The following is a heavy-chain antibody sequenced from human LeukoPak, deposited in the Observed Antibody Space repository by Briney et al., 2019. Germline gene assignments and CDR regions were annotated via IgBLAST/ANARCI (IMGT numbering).Heavy chain of an antibody. J-gene: IGHJ4*02. CDR3: ASGTGLEY. CDR1: GGSFNGYY. Sequence: SETLSLTCAVYGGSFNGYYWSWIRQPPGKGLEWIGEINHSGSTNYNPSLKSRVTIPVDTSKNQFSLKLSSVTAADTAVYYCASGTGLEYWGQGTLVTVSS. D-gene: IGHD6-19*01. CDR2: INHSGST. V-gene: IGHV4-34*01.